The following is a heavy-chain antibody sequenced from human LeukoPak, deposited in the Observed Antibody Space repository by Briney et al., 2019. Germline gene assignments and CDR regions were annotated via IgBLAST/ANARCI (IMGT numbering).Heavy chain of an antibody. V-gene: IGHV4-59*01. CDR1: GVSISIYY. J-gene: IGHJ4*02. CDR2: IYNSGST. Sequence: SETLSLTCTVSGVSISIYYWSWIRQPPGKGLEWIGYIYNSGSTNFNPSLKSRATISADTSKNQFSLKLSSVTAADTAVYYCVRDRELNYWGQGTLVTVSS. D-gene: IGHD1-7*01. CDR3: VRDRELNY.